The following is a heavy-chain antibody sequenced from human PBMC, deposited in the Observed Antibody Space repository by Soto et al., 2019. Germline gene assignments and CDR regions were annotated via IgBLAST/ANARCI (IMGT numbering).Heavy chain of an antibody. CDR3: AREMTRTTIFGVVIIPHYYYGMDV. V-gene: IGHV1-69*13. CDR1: GGTFSSYA. D-gene: IGHD3-3*01. Sequence: VASVKVSCKASGGTFSSYAISWVRQAPGQGLEWMGGIIPIFGTANYAQKFQGRVTITADESTSTAYMELSSLRSEDTAVYYCAREMTRTTIFGVVIIPHYYYGMDVWGPGTLVTVSS. CDR2: IIPIFGTA. J-gene: IGHJ6*02.